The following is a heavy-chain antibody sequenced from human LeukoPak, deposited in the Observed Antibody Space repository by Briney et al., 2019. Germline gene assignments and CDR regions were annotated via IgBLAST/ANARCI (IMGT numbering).Heavy chain of an antibody. V-gene: IGHV3-74*01. CDR3: AREDSGRYSLIDY. CDR1: GYTFSNYW. D-gene: IGHD1-26*01. CDR2: INSDGSTT. J-gene: IGHJ4*02. Sequence: GGSLRLFCAASGYTFSNYWMHWVRQAPGKGVLWVSRINSDGSTTNYADSVKGRFTISRDNAKNTLFLQMNSLRAEDTAVYYCAREDSGRYSLIDYWGQGTLVTVSS.